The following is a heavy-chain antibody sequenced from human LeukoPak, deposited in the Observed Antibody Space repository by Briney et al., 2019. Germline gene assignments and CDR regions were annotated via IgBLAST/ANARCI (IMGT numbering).Heavy chain of an antibody. Sequence: GGSLRLSCAASGFTFSSYSMNWVRQAPGKGLEWVSSISSSSSYIYYADSVKGRFTISRDNSKNTLYLQMNSLRAEDTAVYYCARGQPNYYDSRAPPRGDYWGQGTLVTVSS. D-gene: IGHD3-22*01. CDR2: ISSSSSYI. V-gene: IGHV3-21*01. CDR3: ARGQPNYYDSRAPPRGDY. J-gene: IGHJ4*02. CDR1: GFTFSSYS.